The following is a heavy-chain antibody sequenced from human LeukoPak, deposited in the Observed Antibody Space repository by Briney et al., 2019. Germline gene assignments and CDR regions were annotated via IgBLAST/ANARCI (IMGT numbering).Heavy chain of an antibody. Sequence: PSETLSLTCTVSGGSISSYYWSWIRQPPGKGLEWIGYIYYSGSTNYNPSLKSRVTISVDTSKNQFSLKLRSVTAADTAVYYCARRTDYSGWYYFDHWGQGILVTVSS. D-gene: IGHD6-19*01. J-gene: IGHJ4*02. CDR1: GGSISSYY. V-gene: IGHV4-59*01. CDR2: IYYSGST. CDR3: ARRTDYSGWYYFDH.